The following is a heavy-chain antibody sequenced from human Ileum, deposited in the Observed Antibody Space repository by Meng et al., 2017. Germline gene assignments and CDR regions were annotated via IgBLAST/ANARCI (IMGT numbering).Heavy chain of an antibody. CDR2: INSNSGGT. D-gene: IGHD1-26*01. CDR1: GYTFTGYY. J-gene: IGHJ5*02. Sequence: AAVKVSCKASGYTFTGYYMNWLRQAPGQGLEWRGWINSNSGGTMYAQKVQGRVTITRDTSINTADMELRSLISDDTAVYYCARELTSTIVGYDHWGQGALVTVSS. V-gene: IGHV1-2*02. CDR3: ARELTSTIVGYDH.